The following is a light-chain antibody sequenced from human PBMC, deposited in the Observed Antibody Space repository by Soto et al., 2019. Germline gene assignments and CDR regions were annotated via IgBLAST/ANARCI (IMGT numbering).Light chain of an antibody. V-gene: IGLV1-47*01. CDR1: FSNIGSNF. CDR2: RNN. Sequence: QSVLTQPPSASGTPGQTVTISCSGRFSNIGSNFIYWYQQLPGTAPKLLIYRNNERPSGVPDRFSASKSGTSASLAISGLRSEDEADYHCAAWDDSLSGVVFGGGTKLTVX. J-gene: IGLJ3*02. CDR3: AAWDDSLSGVV.